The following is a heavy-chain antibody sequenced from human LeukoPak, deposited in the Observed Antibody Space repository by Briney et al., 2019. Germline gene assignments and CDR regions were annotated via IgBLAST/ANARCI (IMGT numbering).Heavy chain of an antibody. CDR3: AFLDYYDSSGPEVDY. Sequence: ASVKVSCKASGYTFTVYYMHWVRQAPGQGLEWMGWINPNSGGTNYAQKFQGRVTMTRDTSISTAYMELSRLRSDDTAVYYCAFLDYYDSSGPEVDYWGQGTLVTVSS. CDR1: GYTFTVYY. D-gene: IGHD3-22*01. V-gene: IGHV1-2*02. J-gene: IGHJ4*02. CDR2: INPNSGGT.